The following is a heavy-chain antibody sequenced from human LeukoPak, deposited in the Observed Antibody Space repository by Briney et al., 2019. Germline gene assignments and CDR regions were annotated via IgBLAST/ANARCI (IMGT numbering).Heavy chain of an antibody. D-gene: IGHD3-3*01. CDR2: ISGSGGST. J-gene: IGHJ4*02. CDR1: GFTFSSYA. Sequence: PGASLRLSCAASGFTFSSYAMSWVRQAPGKGPEWVSAISGSGGSTYYADSVKGRFTISRDNSKNTLYLQMNSLRAEDRAVYYCAKCGAKYDFWSGYLNSPFYFWGQGTLVTVSS. CDR3: AKCGAKYDFWSGYLNSPFYF. V-gene: IGHV3-23*01.